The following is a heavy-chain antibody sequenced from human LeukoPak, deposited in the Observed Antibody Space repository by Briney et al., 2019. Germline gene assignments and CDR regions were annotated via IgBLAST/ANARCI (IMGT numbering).Heavy chain of an antibody. V-gene: IGHV3-7*01. CDR3: ARVPNSSSWDWFDP. D-gene: IGHD6-6*01. CDR2: IKQDGSEK. CDR1: GFTFSSYS. Sequence: GGSLRLSCAASGFTFSSYSMNWVRQAPGKGLEWVANIKQDGSEKYYVDSVKGRFTISRDNAKNSLYLQMNSLRAEDTAVYYCARVPNSSSWDWFDPWGQGTLVTVSS. J-gene: IGHJ5*02.